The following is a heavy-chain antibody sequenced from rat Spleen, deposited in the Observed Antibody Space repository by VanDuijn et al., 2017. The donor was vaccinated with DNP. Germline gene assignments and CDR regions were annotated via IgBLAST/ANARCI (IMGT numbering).Heavy chain of an antibody. CDR3: ARPNIGTTTPFDYAMDA. CDR1: GFTFSNYD. Sequence: EVQLVESGGGLVQPGRSLKLSCAASGFTFSNYDMAWVRQAPTKGLEWVASISPSGGSTYYRDSVKGRFTVSRDNAKSSLYLQMDSLRSEDTATYYCARPNIGTTTPFDYAMDAWGQGTSVTVSS. V-gene: IGHV5-25*01. CDR2: ISPSGGST. D-gene: IGHD1-5*01. J-gene: IGHJ4*01.